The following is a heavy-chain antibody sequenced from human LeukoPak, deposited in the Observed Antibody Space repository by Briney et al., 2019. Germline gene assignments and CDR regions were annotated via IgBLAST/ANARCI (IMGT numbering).Heavy chain of an antibody. CDR3: ASGAWAARLNS. CDR2: IFDGKTI. D-gene: IGHD4-23*01. CDR1: GESLNYYY. V-gene: IGHV4-34*12. Sequence: PSETLSLTCAVYGESLNYYYWSWIRQSPGKGLEWVGDIFDGKTINYNPSLKSRVTISAATSSQQFSLNLKSVTAADTAVYFCASGAWAARLNSWAQGALVIVSS. J-gene: IGHJ4*02.